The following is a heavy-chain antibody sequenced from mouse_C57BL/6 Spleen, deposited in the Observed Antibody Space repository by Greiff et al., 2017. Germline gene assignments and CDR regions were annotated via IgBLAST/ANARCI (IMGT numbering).Heavy chain of an antibody. V-gene: IGHV1-4*01. D-gene: IGHD2-4*01. J-gene: IGHJ3*01. Sequence: VHLVESGAELARPGASVKMSCKASGYTFTSYTMHWVKQRPGQGLEWIGYINPSSGYTKYNQKFKDKATLTADKSSSTAYMQLSSLTSEDSAVYYCARSYDYDEEPWFAYWGQGTLVTVSA. CDR3: ARSYDYDEEPWFAY. CDR2: INPSSGYT. CDR1: GYTFTSYT.